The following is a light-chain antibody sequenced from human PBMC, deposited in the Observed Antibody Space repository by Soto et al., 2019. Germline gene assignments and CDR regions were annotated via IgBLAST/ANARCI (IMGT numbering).Light chain of an antibody. J-gene: IGKJ2*01. CDR1: QSVLYSSNNKDY. V-gene: IGKV4-1*01. CDR2: WAS. Sequence: DIVMTQSPDSLAVSLGERATINCKSSQSVLYSSNNKDYLAWYQQKPGQPPKLLIYWASTRESGVPDRFSGXXXXXXXXXXXXXLQAEDVAVYYCQQYCSTPYTFGQGTKVEIK. CDR3: QQYCSTPYT.